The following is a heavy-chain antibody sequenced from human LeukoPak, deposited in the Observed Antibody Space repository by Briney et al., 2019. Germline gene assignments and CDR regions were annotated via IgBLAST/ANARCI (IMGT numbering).Heavy chain of an antibody. V-gene: IGHV4-34*01. CDR2: INHSGST. CDR1: GGSFSGYY. J-gene: IGHJ3*02. D-gene: IGHD2/OR15-2a*01. CDR3: AREQYFDAFDI. Sequence: SETLSLTCAVYGGSFSGYYWSWIRQPPGKGLEWIGEINHSGSTNYNPSLKSRVTISVDTSKNQFSLKLSSVTAADTAVYYCAREQYFDAFDIWGQGTIVTVSS.